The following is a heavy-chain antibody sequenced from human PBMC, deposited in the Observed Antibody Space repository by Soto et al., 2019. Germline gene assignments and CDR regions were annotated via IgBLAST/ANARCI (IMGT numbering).Heavy chain of an antibody. CDR2: IYYSGST. CDR3: ARWWGGLDP. CDR1: GGSISSYY. J-gene: IGHJ5*02. D-gene: IGHD2-15*01. V-gene: IGHV4-59*01. Sequence: SETLSLTCTVSGGSISSYYWSWIRQPPGKGLEWIGYIYYSGSTNYNPSLKSRVTISVDTSKNQFSLKLSSVTAADTAVYYCARWWGGLDPWGQGTLVTVSS.